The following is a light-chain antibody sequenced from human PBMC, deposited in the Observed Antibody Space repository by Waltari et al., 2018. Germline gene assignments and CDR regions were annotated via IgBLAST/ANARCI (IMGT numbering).Light chain of an antibody. Sequence: EIVLTQSPGILSLSQGERATLSCRASQKISSIYLAWYQQKPGQAPRLLIYGASSRATGIPDRFSGSGTGADYTHTITRLEPEDFAMYYCQQYGSSPRTFGQGTKLEIK. V-gene: IGKV3-20*01. CDR3: QQYGSSPRT. CDR1: QKISSIY. CDR2: GAS. J-gene: IGKJ2*01.